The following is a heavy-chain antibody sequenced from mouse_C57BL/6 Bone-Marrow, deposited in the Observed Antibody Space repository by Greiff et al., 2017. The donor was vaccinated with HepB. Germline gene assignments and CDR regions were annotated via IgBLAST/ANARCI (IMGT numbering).Heavy chain of an antibody. J-gene: IGHJ3*01. Sequence: VQLKESGPELVKPGASVKIPCKASGYTFTDYNMDWVKQSHGKSLEWIGDINPNNGGTIYNQKFKGKATLTVDKSSSTAYMELRSLTSEDTAVYYCARDGGFTFAYWGQGTLVTVSA. V-gene: IGHV1-18*01. CDR3: ARDGGFTFAY. CDR2: INPNNGGT. CDR1: GYTFTDYN. D-gene: IGHD2-3*01.